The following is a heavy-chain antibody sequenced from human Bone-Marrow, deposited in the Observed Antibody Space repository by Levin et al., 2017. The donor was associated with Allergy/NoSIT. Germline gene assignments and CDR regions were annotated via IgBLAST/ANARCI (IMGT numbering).Heavy chain of an antibody. Sequence: GESLKISCAASGFSFHAYGMHWVRQAPGKGLEWVAVVSFDTITKYYGDSVKGRYSISRDNSENTLYLQMDSLRPEDTAVYYCAKSWNTGREALRDAFDYWGQGTLVTVSS. CDR3: AKSWNTGREALRDAFDY. V-gene: IGHV3-30*18. J-gene: IGHJ4*02. CDR2: VSFDTITK. CDR1: GFSFHAYG. D-gene: IGHD1-26*01.